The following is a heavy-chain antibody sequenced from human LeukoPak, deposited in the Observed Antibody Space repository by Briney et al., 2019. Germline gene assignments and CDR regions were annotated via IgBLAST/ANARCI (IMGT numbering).Heavy chain of an antibody. D-gene: IGHD3-10*01. CDR1: GFTFTNYW. CDR2: IKQDRSEK. Sequence: GGSLRLSCAASGFTFTNYWMSWVRQAPGKGLELVANIKQDRSEKYYVDSVKGRFTISRDNAKNSLYLQMNSLRTEDTALYYCAKDKIFGGELDYWGQGTLVTVSS. CDR3: AKDKIFGGELDY. J-gene: IGHJ4*02. V-gene: IGHV3-7*03.